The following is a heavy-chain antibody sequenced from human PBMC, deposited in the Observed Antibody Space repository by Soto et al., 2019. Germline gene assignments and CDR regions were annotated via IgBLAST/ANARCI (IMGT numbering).Heavy chain of an antibody. CDR1: GYSFTSYW. CDR3: ARHSITMIVVGNAFDI. D-gene: IGHD3-22*01. J-gene: IGHJ3*02. Sequence: PGETLKISCKGSGYSFTSYWISWVRQMPGKGLEWMGRIDPSDSYTNYSPSFQGHVTISADKSISTAYLQWSSLKASDTAMYYCARHSITMIVVGNAFDISGQGTMVTVPS. CDR2: IDPSDSYT. V-gene: IGHV5-10-1*01.